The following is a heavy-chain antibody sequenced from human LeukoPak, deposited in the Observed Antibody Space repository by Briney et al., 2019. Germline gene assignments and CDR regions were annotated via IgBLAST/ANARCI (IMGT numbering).Heavy chain of an antibody. V-gene: IGHV4-34*01. J-gene: IGHJ4*02. D-gene: IGHD5-18*01. Sequence: PSETLSLTCGVSSGSLTYYYWTWIRQPPGKGLEWIGEIYHSGITNYSPSLKSRVTLSVDISESQFSLKLSSVTAADTAVYYCARERGYSYGYDPYFDYWGQGTLVNVSS. CDR2: IYHSGIT. CDR1: SGSLTYYY. CDR3: ARERGYSYGYDPYFDY.